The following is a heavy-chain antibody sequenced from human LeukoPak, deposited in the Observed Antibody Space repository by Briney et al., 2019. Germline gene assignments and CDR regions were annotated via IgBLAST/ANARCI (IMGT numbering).Heavy chain of an antibody. CDR3: ARHYGP. J-gene: IGHJ5*02. V-gene: IGHV4-59*05. CDR1: GGSISNYY. CDR2: IYDSGST. D-gene: IGHD3-16*01. Sequence: PSETLSLTCTVSGGSISNYYWSWIRQPPGKGLEWIGSIYDSGSTYYNPSLKSRVTISVDTSKNQFSLKLNSATAADTAVYYCARHYGPWGQGTLVTVSS.